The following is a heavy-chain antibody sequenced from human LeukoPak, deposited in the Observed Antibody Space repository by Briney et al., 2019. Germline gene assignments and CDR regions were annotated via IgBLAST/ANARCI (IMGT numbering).Heavy chain of an antibody. D-gene: IGHD3-10*01. CDR1: GDSISSYY. J-gene: IGHJ6*04. Sequence: SETLSLTCTGSGDSISSYYWSWIRQPPGKGLEWIGYIYYSGSTNYNPSLKSRVTISVDTSKNQFSLKLSSVTAADTAVYYCARQLLWFGELGGMDVWGKGTTVTVSS. V-gene: IGHV4-59*01. CDR2: IYYSGST. CDR3: ARQLLWFGELGGMDV.